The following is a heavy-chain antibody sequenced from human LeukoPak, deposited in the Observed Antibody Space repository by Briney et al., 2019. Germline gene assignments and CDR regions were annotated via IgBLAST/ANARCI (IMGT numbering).Heavy chain of an antibody. D-gene: IGHD2-15*01. CDR1: GFTFSSYW. Sequence: GRSLRLSCAASGFTFSSYWMHWVRQAPGKGLVWVSRINGDGSITNYADSVKGRFTISRDSAKNTLYLQMNSLRAEDTAVYYCARGKGIGYYYYYMDVWGKGTTVTVSS. J-gene: IGHJ6*03. V-gene: IGHV3-74*01. CDR2: INGDGSIT. CDR3: ARGKGIGYYYYYMDV.